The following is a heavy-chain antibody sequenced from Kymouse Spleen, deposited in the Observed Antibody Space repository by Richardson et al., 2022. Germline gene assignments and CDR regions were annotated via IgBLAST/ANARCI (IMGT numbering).Heavy chain of an antibody. J-gene: IGHJ6*02. D-gene: IGHD6-13*01. V-gene: IGHV3-33*01. CDR3: ARDSSSWADYYYYGMDV. CDR1: GFTFSSYG. Sequence: QVQLVESGGGVVQPGRSLRLSCAASGFTFSSYGMHWVRQAPGKGLEWVAVIWYDGSNKYYADSVKGRFTISRDNSKNTLYLQMNSLRAEDTAVYYCARDSSSWADYYYYGMDVWGQGTTVTVSS. CDR2: IWYDGSNK.